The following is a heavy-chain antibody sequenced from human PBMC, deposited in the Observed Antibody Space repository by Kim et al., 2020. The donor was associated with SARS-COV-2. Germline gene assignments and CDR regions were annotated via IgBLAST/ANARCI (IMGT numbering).Heavy chain of an antibody. CDR3: ARRQNYGDYGYYYYYGMDV. V-gene: IGHV5-10-1*01. J-gene: IGHJ6*02. Sequence: GESLKISCKGSGYSFTSYWISWVRQMPGKGLEWMGRIDPSDSYTNYSPSFQGHVTISADKSISTAYLQWSSLKASDTAMYYCARRQNYGDYGYYYYYGMDVWGQGTTVTVSS. CDR2: IDPSDSYT. D-gene: IGHD4-17*01. CDR1: GYSFTSYW.